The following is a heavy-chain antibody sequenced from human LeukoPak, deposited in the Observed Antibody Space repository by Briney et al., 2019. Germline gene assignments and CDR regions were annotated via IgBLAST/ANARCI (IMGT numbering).Heavy chain of an antibody. CDR2: ISSSSSYI. CDR1: GLTLRNNY. D-gene: IGHD3-10*01. Sequence: GGSLRLSCAASGLTLRNNYMTWVRQAPGKGLEWVSSISSSSSYIYYADSVKGRFTISRDNAKNSLYLQMNSLRAEDTAVYYCARDLMVRGVTSGGDYWGQGTLVTVSS. V-gene: IGHV3-21*01. CDR3: ARDLMVRGVTSGGDY. J-gene: IGHJ4*02.